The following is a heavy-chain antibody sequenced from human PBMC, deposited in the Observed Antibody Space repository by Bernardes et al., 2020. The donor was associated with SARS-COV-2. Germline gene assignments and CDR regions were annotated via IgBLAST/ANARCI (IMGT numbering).Heavy chain of an antibody. CDR3: ARDLGVIVLPPNTANFDC. V-gene: IGHV1-18*01. CDR1: GYRFTAYG. D-gene: IGHD3-10*01. CDR2: ISGNSVNT. Sequence: ASVKVSCKSSGYRFTAYGITWVRQVPGQGLEWMGWISGNSVNTNYAQKFQGRLTMTTDTSTGTAYMELGSLRSDDTAMYYCARDLGVIVLPPNTANFDCWGQGTLVTVSS. J-gene: IGHJ4*02.